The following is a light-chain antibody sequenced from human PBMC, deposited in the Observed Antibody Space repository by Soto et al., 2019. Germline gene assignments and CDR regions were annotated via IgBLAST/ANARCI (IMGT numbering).Light chain of an antibody. Sequence: QSALTQPPSASGSPGQSVTISCTGTSSDVGGYNYVSWYQQHPGKAPKLMIYEVSKRPSGVPDRFSGSKSGNTASLTVSGLQAEDEADYYCSSYASSSSYAFGTGTQLTVL. CDR3: SSYASSSSYA. V-gene: IGLV2-8*01. CDR1: SSDVGGYNY. CDR2: EVS. J-gene: IGLJ1*01.